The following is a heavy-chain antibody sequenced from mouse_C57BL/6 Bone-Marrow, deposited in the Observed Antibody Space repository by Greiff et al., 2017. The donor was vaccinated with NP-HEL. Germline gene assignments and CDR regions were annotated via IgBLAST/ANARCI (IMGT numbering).Heavy chain of an antibody. J-gene: IGHJ2*01. CDR2: INPNNGGT. CDR3: AGDTTVVAYYFDY. D-gene: IGHD1-1*01. V-gene: IGHV1-26*01. Sequence: VQLQQSGPELVKPGASVKISCKASGYTFTDYYMNWVKQSHGKSLEWIGDINPNNGGTSYNQKFKGKATLTVDKSSSTAYMELRSLTSEDSAVYYCAGDTTVVAYYFDYWGQGTTLTVSS. CDR1: GYTFTDYY.